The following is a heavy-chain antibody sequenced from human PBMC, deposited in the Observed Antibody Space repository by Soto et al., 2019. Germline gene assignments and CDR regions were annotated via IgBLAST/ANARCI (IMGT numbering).Heavy chain of an antibody. CDR2: ISAYNGNT. V-gene: IGHV1-18*01. CDR1: GYAFTGYG. J-gene: IGHJ4*02. CDR3: AREPNYFDH. Sequence: ASVKVSCKASGYAFTGYGMSWVRQAPGQGLEWMGWISAYNGNTKYAQKLQGRVTMTTDTSTSTAYMELRSLRSDDTAVYYCAREPNYFDHWGQGTLVTVSS.